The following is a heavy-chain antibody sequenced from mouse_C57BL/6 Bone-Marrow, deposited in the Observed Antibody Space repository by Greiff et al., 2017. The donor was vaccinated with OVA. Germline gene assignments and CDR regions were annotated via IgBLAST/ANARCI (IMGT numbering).Heavy chain of an antibody. J-gene: IGHJ4*01. CDR2: IYPGDGDT. Sequence: VQLQESGPELVKPGASVKISCKASGYAFSSSWMNWVKQRPGKGLEWIGRIYPGDGDTNYNGKFKGKATLTADKSSSTAYMQLSSLTSEDSAVYFCASGYYAMDYWGQGTSVTVSS. CDR1: GYAFSSSW. CDR3: ASGYYAMDY. V-gene: IGHV1-82*01.